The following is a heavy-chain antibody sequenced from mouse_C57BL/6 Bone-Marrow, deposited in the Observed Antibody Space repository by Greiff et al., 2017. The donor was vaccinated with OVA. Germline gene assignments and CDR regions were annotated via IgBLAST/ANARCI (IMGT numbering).Heavy chain of an antibody. D-gene: IGHD2-4*01. V-gene: IGHV1-19*01. J-gene: IGHJ3*01. CDR2: INPYNGGT. CDR1: GYTFTDYY. Sequence: VQLQQSGPVLVKPGASVKMSCKASGYTFTDYYMNWVKQSHGKSLEWIGVINPYNGGTSYNQKFKGKATLTVDKSSSTAYMELNSLTSEDSAVYYCARERLRPFAYWGQGTLVTVSA. CDR3: ARERLRPFAY.